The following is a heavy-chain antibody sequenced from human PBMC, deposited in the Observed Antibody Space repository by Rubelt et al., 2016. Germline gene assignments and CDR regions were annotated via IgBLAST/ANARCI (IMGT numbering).Heavy chain of an antibody. Sequence: QVQLQQWGAGLLKPSETLSLTCAVYRGSSSGYYWSWIRQPPGKGLEWIGEINPSGSSNYNPSLRSRVTISVDTSKSQFSLKLGAVTAADTAVYYCARGGGSYNSDYYYGIDVWGQGTTVTVSS. V-gene: IGHV4-34*01. CDR3: ARGGGSYNSDYYYGIDV. CDR2: INPSGSS. J-gene: IGHJ6*02. D-gene: IGHD2-15*01. CDR1: RGSSSGYY.